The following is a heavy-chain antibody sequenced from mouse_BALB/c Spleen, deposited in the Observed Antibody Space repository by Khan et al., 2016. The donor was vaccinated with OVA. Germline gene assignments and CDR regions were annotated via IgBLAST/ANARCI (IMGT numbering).Heavy chain of an antibody. J-gene: IGHJ2*01. V-gene: IGHV5-6-4*01. CDR1: GFTFSSYS. CDR2: ITSGGSYT. D-gene: IGHD1-1*01. Sequence: EVELVESGGGLVKPGGSLRLSCAASGFTFSSYSMSWVRQTPEKRLEWVATITSGGSYTYYPDSVQGRFTISSDNAKNTLYLQMSSLKSEDTDIYYFARDKNYYGRSFYFDYWSQGTTLTVSS. CDR3: ARDKNYYGRSFYFDY.